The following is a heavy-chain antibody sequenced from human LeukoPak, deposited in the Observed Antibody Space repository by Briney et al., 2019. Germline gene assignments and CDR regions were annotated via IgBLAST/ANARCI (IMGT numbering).Heavy chain of an antibody. V-gene: IGHV3-30*18. CDR3: AKDSMITFGGVIGYFDY. CDR2: ISYDGSNK. J-gene: IGHJ4*02. CDR1: GFTFSSYG. D-gene: IGHD3-16*02. Sequence: PGRSLRLSCAASGFTFSSYGMHWVRQAPGKGLEWVAVISYDGSNKYYADSVKGRFTISRDNSKNTLYLQMNSLRAEDTAVYYCAKDSMITFGGVIGYFDYWGQGTLVTVSS.